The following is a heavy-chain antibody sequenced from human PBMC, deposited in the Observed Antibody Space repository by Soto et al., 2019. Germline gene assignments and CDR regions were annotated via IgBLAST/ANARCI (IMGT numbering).Heavy chain of an antibody. Sequence: SETLSLTCTVSGGSISSSSYYWGWIRQPPGKGLEWIGSIYYSGSTYYNPSLKSRVTISVDTSKNQFSLKLSSVTAADTAVYYSERTTEVEFGMDVWGQGTTATVSS. CDR1: GGSISSSSYY. J-gene: IGHJ6*02. CDR2: IYYSGST. D-gene: IGHD3-10*01. V-gene: IGHV4-39*01. CDR3: ERTTEVEFGMDV.